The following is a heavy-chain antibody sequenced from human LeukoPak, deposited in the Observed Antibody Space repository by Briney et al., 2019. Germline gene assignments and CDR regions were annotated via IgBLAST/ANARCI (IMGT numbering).Heavy chain of an antibody. Sequence: SETPSLTCTVSGGSISSYYWSWIRQPPGKGLEWIGYIYYSGSTNYNPSLKSRVTLSVDTSKNQFSLKLSSVTAADTAVYYCARDGGFYFDYWGQGTLVTVSS. CDR2: IYYSGST. J-gene: IGHJ4*02. CDR3: ARDGGFYFDY. V-gene: IGHV4-59*01. CDR1: GGSISSYY.